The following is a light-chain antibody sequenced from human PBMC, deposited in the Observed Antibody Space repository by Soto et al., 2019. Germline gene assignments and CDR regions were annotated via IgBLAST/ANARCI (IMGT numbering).Light chain of an antibody. CDR2: GAS. V-gene: IGKV1-39*01. Sequence: DIQMTQSPSSLPASVGDRVTITCRASQSISSYLNWYQQKPGKAPKLLIYGASTLQSGVPSRFSGSGSGTDFTLTISSLQPGDFATYYCQQSYSSPRTFGQGTKVDIK. J-gene: IGKJ1*01. CDR3: QQSYSSPRT. CDR1: QSISSY.